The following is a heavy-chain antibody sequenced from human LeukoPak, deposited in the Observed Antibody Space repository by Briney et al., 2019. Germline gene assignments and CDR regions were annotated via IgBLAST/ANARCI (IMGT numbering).Heavy chain of an antibody. V-gene: IGHV3-23*01. D-gene: IGHD5-12*01. CDR3: AKPTTPSYSYGMDV. Sequence: GGSLRLSCAASGFTFSSCAMTWVRQAPGKGLEWVSSISGSGGSTYYADSVKGRFTISRENSKNTLYLQMNSLRAEDTAVYYCAKPTTPSYSYGMDVWGPGPRSPSP. CDR1: GFTFSSCA. CDR2: ISGSGGST. J-gene: IGHJ6*02.